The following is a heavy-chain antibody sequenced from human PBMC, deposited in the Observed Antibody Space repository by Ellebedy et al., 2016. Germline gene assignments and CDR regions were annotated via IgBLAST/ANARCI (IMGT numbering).Heavy chain of an antibody. CDR2: IGIDGITT. Sequence: GESLKISCAASGFPFSSHWMHWVRQAPGKGLVWVSGIGIDGITTRYADSVKGRFTISRVNAKNSLYLQMNSLRDEDTAVYYCARSVQWYFDLWGRGTQVTVSS. CDR3: ARSVQWYFDL. J-gene: IGHJ2*01. CDR1: GFPFSSHW. V-gene: IGHV3-74*01.